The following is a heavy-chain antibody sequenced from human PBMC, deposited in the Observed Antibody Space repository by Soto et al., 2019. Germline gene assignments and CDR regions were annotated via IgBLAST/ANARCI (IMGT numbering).Heavy chain of an antibody. J-gene: IGHJ5*02. D-gene: IGHD3-3*01. V-gene: IGHV4-59*01. CDR3: ARGDYDFWSGYRNWLDP. Sequence: SETLSLTCTVSGGSISSYYWSWIRQPPGKGLEWIGYIYYSGSTNYNPSLKSRVTISVDTSKNQFSLKLSSVTAADTAVYYCARGDYDFWSGYRNWLDPWGQGTLVTVSS. CDR1: GGSISSYY. CDR2: IYYSGST.